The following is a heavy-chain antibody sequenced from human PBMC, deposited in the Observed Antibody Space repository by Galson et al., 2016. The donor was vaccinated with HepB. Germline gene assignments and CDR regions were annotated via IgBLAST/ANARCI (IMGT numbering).Heavy chain of an antibody. Sequence: TLSLTCGVSGASISSSSWWSWVRQTPGKGLEWIGEVYLGGSTNYNPSLRSRVTISLDKSRSQFSLNLTSVTAADTAMYYLARDLRSPVDHWGQGTLVTVSS. CDR2: VYLGGST. J-gene: IGHJ1*01. D-gene: IGHD3-3*01. CDR3: ARDLRSPVDH. CDR1: GASISSSSW. V-gene: IGHV4-4*02.